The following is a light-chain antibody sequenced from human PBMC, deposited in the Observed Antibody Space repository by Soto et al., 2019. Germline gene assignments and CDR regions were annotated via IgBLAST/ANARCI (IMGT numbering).Light chain of an antibody. J-gene: IGKJ1*01. CDR2: DVF. CDR3: QQYSDHWT. CDR1: QNINNY. V-gene: IGKV1-39*01. Sequence: DIQMTQSPSSLSASVGDRVTITCRASQNINNYLNWYQHKPGQAPKVLIYDVFTLQSGVPSRFSGSGSGTFFTLTISSLQPDDVATYYCQQYSDHWTFGQGTKVDIK.